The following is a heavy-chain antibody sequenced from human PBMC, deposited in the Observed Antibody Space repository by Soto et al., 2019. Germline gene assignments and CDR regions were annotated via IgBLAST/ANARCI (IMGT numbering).Heavy chain of an antibody. V-gene: IGHV3-23*01. CDR1: GFTFSSYA. CDR3: AKGRGQNWNFGY. Sequence: EVQLLESGGGSVQPGGSLRLSCAASGFTFSSYAMHWVRRPPGKGLEWVSSISGSGGTAYYADSVKGRFSISRDSLVNTPYLQMNSLRAGDTAVYYCAKGRGQNWNFGYWGQGTLVTVSP. D-gene: IGHD1-1*01. CDR2: ISGSGGTA. J-gene: IGHJ4*02.